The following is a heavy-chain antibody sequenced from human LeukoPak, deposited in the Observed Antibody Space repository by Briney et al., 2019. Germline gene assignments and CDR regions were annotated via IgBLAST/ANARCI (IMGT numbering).Heavy chain of an antibody. Sequence: GSLILSCAASGFTFSSYWMSWVRQAPGKGLEWVANIKQDESEKYYVDSLKGRFTISRDNAKNSLYLQMNSLRAEDTAVYYCARDKIEGPTKLDYWGQGILVTVSS. CDR1: GFTFSSYW. CDR2: IKQDESEK. CDR3: ARDKIEGPTKLDY. V-gene: IGHV3-7*01. J-gene: IGHJ4*02. D-gene: IGHD1-1*01.